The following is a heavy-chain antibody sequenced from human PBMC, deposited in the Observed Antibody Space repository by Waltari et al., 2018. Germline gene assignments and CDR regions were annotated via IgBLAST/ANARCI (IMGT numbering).Heavy chain of an antibody. Sequence: QVQLQESGPGLVKPSETLSPTCTVSGYSISSGYYWGWFRQPPGKGLEWIGSIYHSGSTYYNPSLKRRVTISVDTSKNQFSLKLSSVTAADTAVYYCVHSRVWLGFDYWGQGTLVTVSS. CDR1: GYSISSGYY. V-gene: IGHV4-38-2*02. CDR3: VHSRVWLGFDY. D-gene: IGHD3-16*01. CDR2: IYHSGST. J-gene: IGHJ4*02.